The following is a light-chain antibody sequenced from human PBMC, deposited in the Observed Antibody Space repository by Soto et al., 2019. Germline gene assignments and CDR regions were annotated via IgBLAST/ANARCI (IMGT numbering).Light chain of an antibody. Sequence: QSALTQPPSASGSPGQSVTISCTGTSSDVGGYNYVSWYQQHPDKAPTLIIYEVSKRPSGVPDRFYGSKSGNTASLTVSGLQADDEADYYCSSYAGSARILFGGGTKLTVL. CDR2: EVS. J-gene: IGLJ2*01. V-gene: IGLV2-8*01. CDR3: SSYAGSARIL. CDR1: SSDVGGYNY.